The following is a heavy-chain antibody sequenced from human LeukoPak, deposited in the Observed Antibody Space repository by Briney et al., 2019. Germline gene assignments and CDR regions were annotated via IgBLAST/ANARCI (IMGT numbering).Heavy chain of an antibody. V-gene: IGHV3-30*18. Sequence: GRSLRLSCVASGFTFSSYGMHWVRQAPGKGLEWVAVISYDGSNKYYADSVKGRFTISRDNSKNTLYLQMNSLRAEDTAVYYCAKSSGYLLVYYFDYWGQGTLVTVSS. J-gene: IGHJ4*02. CDR3: AKSSGYLLVYYFDY. CDR1: GFTFSSYG. D-gene: IGHD3-22*01. CDR2: ISYDGSNK.